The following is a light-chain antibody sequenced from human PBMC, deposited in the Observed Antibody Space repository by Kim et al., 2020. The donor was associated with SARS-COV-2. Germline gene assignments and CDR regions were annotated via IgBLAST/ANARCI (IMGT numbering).Light chain of an antibody. CDR2: GKN. Sequence: ALGQTVRITCQGDSLRNYYASWYQQKPGQAPVVVIYGKNNRLSGIPDRFSGSSSGSTASLTITGAQAEDEADYYCNSRDTSTNHLVFGGGTKVTVL. CDR1: SLRNYY. J-gene: IGLJ2*01. V-gene: IGLV3-19*01. CDR3: NSRDTSTNHLV.